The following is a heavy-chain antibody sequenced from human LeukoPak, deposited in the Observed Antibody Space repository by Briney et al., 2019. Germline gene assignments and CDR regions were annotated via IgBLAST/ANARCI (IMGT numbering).Heavy chain of an antibody. V-gene: IGHV3-30*03. CDR2: ISYDGSNK. CDR1: GFTFSSYG. J-gene: IGHJ4*02. D-gene: IGHD3-22*01. CDR3: ARHVVAVGFDY. Sequence: GGSLRLSCAASGFTFSSYGMHWVRQAPGKGLEWVAVISYDGSNKYYADSVKGRFTISRDNSRNTLYLQMNSLRAEDTAVYYCARHVVAVGFDYWGQGTLVTVSS.